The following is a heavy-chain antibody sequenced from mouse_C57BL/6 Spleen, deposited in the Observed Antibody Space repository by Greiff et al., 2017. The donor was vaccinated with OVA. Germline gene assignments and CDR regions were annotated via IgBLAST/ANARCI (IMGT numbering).Heavy chain of an antibody. CDR1: GYAFSSSW. Sequence: QVQLQQSGPELVKPGASVKISCKASGYAFSSSWMNWVKQRPGKGLEWIGRIYPGDGDTNYNGKFKGKATLTADKSSSTAYMQLSSLTSEDSAVYFCARDGGLRRSYWYFDVWGTGTTVTVSS. CDR3: ARDGGLRRSYWYFDV. J-gene: IGHJ1*03. D-gene: IGHD2-4*01. V-gene: IGHV1-82*01. CDR2: IYPGDGDT.